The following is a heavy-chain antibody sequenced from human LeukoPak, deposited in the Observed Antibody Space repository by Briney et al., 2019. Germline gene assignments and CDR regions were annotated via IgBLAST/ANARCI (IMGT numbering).Heavy chain of an antibody. V-gene: IGHV3-23*01. D-gene: IGHD3-10*01. Sequence: GGSLRLSCAASGFTFSSYAMSWVRQAPGKGQEWVSIISASGGSTYYADSVKGRFTTSRDKSRNYLQMNSLRGDDTAIYYCAKDVRVGEYYGSGSYFDYWGQGTLVTVSS. J-gene: IGHJ4*02. CDR3: AKDVRVGEYYGSGSYFDY. CDR1: GFTFSSYA. CDR2: ISASGGST.